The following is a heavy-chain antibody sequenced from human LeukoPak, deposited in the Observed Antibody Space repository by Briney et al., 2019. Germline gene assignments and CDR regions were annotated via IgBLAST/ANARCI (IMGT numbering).Heavy chain of an antibody. V-gene: IGHV4-34*01. CDR2: INHSGST. D-gene: IGHD2-8*01. CDR1: GGSFSSYY. CDR3: ARGSGYCTNGVCSLYYFDY. Sequence: SETLSLTCAVYGGSFSSYYWSWIRQPPGKGLEWIGEINHSGSTNYNPSLKSRVTTSVDTSKNQFSLKLSSVTAADTAVYYCARGSGYCTNGVCSLYYFDYWGQGTLVTVSS. J-gene: IGHJ4*02.